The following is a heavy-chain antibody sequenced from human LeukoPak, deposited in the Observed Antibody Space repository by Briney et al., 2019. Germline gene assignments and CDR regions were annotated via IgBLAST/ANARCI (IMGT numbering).Heavy chain of an antibody. J-gene: IGHJ4*02. CDR2: IYYSGST. Sequence: SQTLSLTCTVSGGSISSGSYYWSWIRQPPGKGLEWIGYIYYSGSTNYNPSLKSRVTISVDTSKNQFSLKLSSVTAADTAVYYCARTRIAFDYWGQGTLVTVSS. V-gene: IGHV4-61*01. CDR1: GGSISSGSYY. D-gene: IGHD2/OR15-2a*01. CDR3: ARTRIAFDY.